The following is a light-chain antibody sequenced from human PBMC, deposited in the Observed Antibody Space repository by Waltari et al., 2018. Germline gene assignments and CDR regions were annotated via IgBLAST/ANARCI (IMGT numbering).Light chain of an antibody. J-gene: IGKJ2*01. CDR3: QHYSGWPYA. Sequence: EIVMTQSPVTLSVSPGERVTLSCRASQSVETRLAWYQQRPGQAPRLLSYDASIRTTDVPARFSARGSGTDFSLTISSLRSEDSAVYFCQHYSGWPYAFGQGTKLQIK. V-gene: IGKV3-15*01. CDR1: QSVETR. CDR2: DAS.